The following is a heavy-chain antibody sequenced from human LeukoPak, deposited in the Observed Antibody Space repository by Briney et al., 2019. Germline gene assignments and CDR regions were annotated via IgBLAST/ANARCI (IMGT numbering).Heavy chain of an antibody. D-gene: IGHD4-17*01. Sequence: GASVKVSCKVSGYTLTELSMHWVRQAPGKGLEWMGGFDPEDGETIYAQKFQGRVTMTEDTSTDTAYMELSSLRSEDTAVYYCAASSNYGDYEASDYWGQGTLVTVSS. CDR1: GYTLTELS. V-gene: IGHV1-24*01. J-gene: IGHJ4*02. CDR3: AASSNYGDYEASDY. CDR2: FDPEDGET.